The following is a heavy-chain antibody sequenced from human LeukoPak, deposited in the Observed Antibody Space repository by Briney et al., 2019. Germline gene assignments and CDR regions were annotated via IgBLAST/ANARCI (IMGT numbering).Heavy chain of an antibody. CDR1: GGSLSSSSYY. V-gene: IGHV4-39*01. CDR3: ASLISYSSGPRYYFDY. D-gene: IGHD6-19*01. J-gene: IGHJ4*02. CDR2: IYYSGST. Sequence: SETLSLTCTVSGGSLSSSSYYWGWIRQPPGTGLEWIGSIYYSGSTYYNPSLKSRVTISVDTSKNQFSLKLSSVTAADTAVYYCASLISYSSGPRYYFDYWGQGTLVTVSS.